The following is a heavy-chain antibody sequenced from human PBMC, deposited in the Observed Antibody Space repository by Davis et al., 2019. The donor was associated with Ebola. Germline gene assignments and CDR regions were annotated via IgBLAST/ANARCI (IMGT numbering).Heavy chain of an antibody. CDR2: IKSNGDSA. V-gene: IGHV3-64D*08. J-gene: IGHJ4*02. Sequence: GESLKISCAASGFTFSSYEMNWVRRAPGKGLEYVSAIKSNGDSANYADSVKGRFTVSRDNSKNTVYLQMTRLKVEDTALYYCVKGWLVHDFWGQGTLVTVSS. CDR3: VKGWLVHDF. D-gene: IGHD6-6*01. CDR1: GFTFSSYE.